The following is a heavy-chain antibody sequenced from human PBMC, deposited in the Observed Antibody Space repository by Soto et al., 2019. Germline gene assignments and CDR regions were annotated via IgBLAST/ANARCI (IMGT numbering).Heavy chain of an antibody. V-gene: IGHV4-30-2*01. CDR1: GGSICSGGYS. CDR2: IYHSGST. J-gene: IGHJ4*02. Sequence: PSETLSLTCAVSGGSICSGGYSWSWIRQPPGKGLEWIGYIYHSGSTYYNPSLKSRVTISVDRSKNQFSLKLSSVTAADTAVYYCASSHAGAHITAAVHWGQXTLVTVS. D-gene: IGHD6-13*01. CDR3: ASSHAGAHITAAVH.